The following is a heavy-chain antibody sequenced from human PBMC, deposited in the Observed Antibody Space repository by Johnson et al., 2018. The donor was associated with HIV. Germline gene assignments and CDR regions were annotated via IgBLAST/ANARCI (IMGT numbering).Heavy chain of an antibody. Sequence: QVQLVESGGAVVQPGRSLRLSCAASGFTFNSHGMHWVRQAPGKGLEWVAFISYDESNNYYADSVQGRFTISRDNAKNSLYLQMNSLRAEDTAVYYCARDGYSSGWYGNDAFDIWGHGTTVTVSS. J-gene: IGHJ3*02. V-gene: IGHV3-30*03. D-gene: IGHD6-19*01. CDR3: ARDGYSSGWYGNDAFDI. CDR1: GFTFNSHG. CDR2: ISYDESNN.